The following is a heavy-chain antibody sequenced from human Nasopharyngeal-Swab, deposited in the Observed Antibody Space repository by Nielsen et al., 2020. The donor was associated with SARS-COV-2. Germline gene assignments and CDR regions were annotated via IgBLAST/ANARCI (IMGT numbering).Heavy chain of an antibody. D-gene: IGHD6-13*01. CDR3: ARGDYSSSWDRSYYGMDV. Sequence: WVRQAPGQGLEWMGWMSPNSGNTGYAQKFQGRVTITRDTSASTAYMELSSLRSEDTAVYYCARGDYSSSWDRSYYGMDVWGQGTTVTVSS. J-gene: IGHJ6*02. CDR2: MSPNSGNT. V-gene: IGHV1-8*03.